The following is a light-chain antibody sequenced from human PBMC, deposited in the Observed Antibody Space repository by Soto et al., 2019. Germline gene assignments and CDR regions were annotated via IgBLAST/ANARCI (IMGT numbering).Light chain of an antibody. V-gene: IGKV1-16*01. J-gene: IGKJ1*01. Sequence: IQMTQSPTSLSASVGDIVTITCRASQGISKFLAWFQQKPGRAPKSLIYGASTLHSGVPSRFSGSGSDTDFTLTITSLQPEDFATYYCPQYHSYPPSFGPGTKVDIK. CDR1: QGISKF. CDR3: PQYHSYPPS. CDR2: GAS.